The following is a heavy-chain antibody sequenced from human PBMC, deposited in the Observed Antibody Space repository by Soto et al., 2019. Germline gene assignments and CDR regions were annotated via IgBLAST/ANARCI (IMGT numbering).Heavy chain of an antibody. J-gene: IGHJ6*02. Sequence: QVQLVESGGGVVQPGRSLRLSCAASGFTFSSYGMHWVRQAPGKGLEWVAVIWYDGSNKYYADSVKGRFTISRDNSKNTLYLQMNSLRAEDTAVYYCAKESEYMPIGYYYYGMDVWGQGTTVTVSS. CDR1: GFTFSSYG. CDR2: IWYDGSNK. CDR3: AKESEYMPIGYYYYGMDV. V-gene: IGHV3-33*06. D-gene: IGHD6-6*01.